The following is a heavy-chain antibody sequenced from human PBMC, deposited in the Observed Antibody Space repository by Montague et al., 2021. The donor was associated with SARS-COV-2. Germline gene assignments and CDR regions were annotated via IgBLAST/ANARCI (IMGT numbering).Heavy chain of an antibody. Sequence: SETLSLTCTVSGDSISRNSYYWGWIRQPPGKGLEWIGSMPYSGSTYHNPSLKSRVSISVDTSKNQFSLKLSSMTAADTAVYYCAKSAWHNWYFDIWGRGTQVTVSS. V-gene: IGHV4-39*01. CDR1: GDSISRNSYY. D-gene: IGHD2/OR15-2a*01. J-gene: IGHJ2*01. CDR2: MPYSGST. CDR3: AKSAWHNWYFDI.